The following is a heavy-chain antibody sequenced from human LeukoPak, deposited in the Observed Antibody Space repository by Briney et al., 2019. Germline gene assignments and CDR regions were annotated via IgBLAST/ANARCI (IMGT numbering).Heavy chain of an antibody. CDR1: GFTLRIYA. J-gene: IGHJ4*02. V-gene: IGHV3-23*01. CDR2: ISGSGDTT. D-gene: IGHD2-2*01. CDR3: AKVGARGCSSSTCFIY. Sequence: PGGSLRLSCAASGFTLRIYAMSWVRQAPGKGLECVSAISGSGDTTYYADSVKGRFTISRDNSKNTLYLQMNSLRPEDTAVYYCAKVGARGCSSSTCFIYWGQGTLVTVSS.